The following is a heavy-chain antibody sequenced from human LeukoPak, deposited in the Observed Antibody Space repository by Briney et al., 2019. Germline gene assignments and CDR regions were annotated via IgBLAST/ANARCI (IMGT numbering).Heavy chain of an antibody. CDR1: SGSIGNSAFY. D-gene: IGHD6-19*01. V-gene: IGHV4-39*01. Sequence: SETLSLTCTVSSGSIGNSAFYWGWIRQSPGKGLEWVGSMYYSGSTYYNPSFQSRVTISVDTSKNQFSLKLSSVTAADTAAYYCARHRNRIGPYLRWLDAAFDIWGQGTMVTVSS. CDR3: ARHRNRIGPYLRWLDAAFDI. J-gene: IGHJ3*02. CDR2: MYYSGST.